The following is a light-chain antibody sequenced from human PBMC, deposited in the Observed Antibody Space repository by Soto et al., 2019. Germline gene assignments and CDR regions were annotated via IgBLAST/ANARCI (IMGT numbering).Light chain of an antibody. Sequence: QSVLTQPASVSGSPGQSITISCTGTSSDVGGYNYVSWYQQYPGKAPKLMIYEVSNRPSGVSSRFSGSKSGNTASLTISGLQAEDEADYFCHSYTSSSTLVFGTGTKVTLL. V-gene: IGLV2-14*01. CDR3: HSYTSSSTLV. CDR1: SSDVGGYNY. CDR2: EVS. J-gene: IGLJ1*01.